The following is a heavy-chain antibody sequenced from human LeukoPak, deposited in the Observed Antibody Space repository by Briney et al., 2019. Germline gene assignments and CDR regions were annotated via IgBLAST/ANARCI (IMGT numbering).Heavy chain of an antibody. V-gene: IGHV3-7*01. D-gene: IGHD2-21*02. Sequence: PGGSLRLSCAASGFTFSSYWMSWVRQAPGKGLEWVANIKQDGSEKYYVDSVKGRFTISRDNAKNTLYLQMNSLRAEDTAVYYCAREAHCGGDCYSGNWFDPWGQGTLVTVSS. CDR1: GFTFSSYW. J-gene: IGHJ5*02. CDR3: AREAHCGGDCYSGNWFDP. CDR2: IKQDGSEK.